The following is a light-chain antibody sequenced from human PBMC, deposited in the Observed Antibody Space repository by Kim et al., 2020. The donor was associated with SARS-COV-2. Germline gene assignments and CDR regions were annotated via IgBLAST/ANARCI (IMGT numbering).Light chain of an antibody. V-gene: IGKV3-20*01. Sequence: PGERAARSCRASQKVRSNSLDWFQQKPGQAPRLLISGASNRATGIPDSFSGSGSGTDFTLTINRLEPEDFALYYCLQYGTSPFTFGGGTKVDIK. CDR2: GAS. CDR1: QKVRSNS. J-gene: IGKJ4*01. CDR3: LQYGTSPFT.